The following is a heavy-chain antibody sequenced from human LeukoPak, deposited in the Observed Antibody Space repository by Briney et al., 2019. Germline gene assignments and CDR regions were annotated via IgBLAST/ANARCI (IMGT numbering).Heavy chain of an antibody. D-gene: IGHD1-26*01. CDR2: MNPNSGNT. Sequence: GASVKVSCKASGYTFTSYDINWVRQATGQGLEWMGWMNPNSGNTGYAQKFQGRVTMTRNTSISTAYMELSSLRSEDTAVYYCARSGDPVNYYYYYGMDVWGQGTTVTVSS. CDR3: ARSGDPVNYYYYYGMDV. CDR1: GYTFTSYD. V-gene: IGHV1-8*01. J-gene: IGHJ6*02.